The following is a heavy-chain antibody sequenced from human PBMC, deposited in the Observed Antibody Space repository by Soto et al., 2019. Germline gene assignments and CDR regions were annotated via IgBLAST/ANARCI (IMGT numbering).Heavy chain of an antibody. CDR2: VSGSGGST. Sequence: GGSLRLSCAASGFTFSSYAMSWVSQAPGKGLEWISAVSGSGGSTYYADSVKGRFTISRDNSKDTLYLQMNSLRAEDTAVYYCASSAGSSWYGYWGQGTLVTVSS. CDR1: GFTFSSYA. V-gene: IGHV3-23*01. J-gene: IGHJ4*02. CDR3: ASSAGSSWYGY. D-gene: IGHD6-13*01.